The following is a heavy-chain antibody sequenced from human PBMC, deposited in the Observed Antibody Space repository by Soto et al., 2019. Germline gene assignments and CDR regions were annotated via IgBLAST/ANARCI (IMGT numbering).Heavy chain of an antibody. D-gene: IGHD3-22*01. V-gene: IGHV4-39*01. J-gene: IGHJ3*02. CDR2: IYYSGST. CDR3: ARQNQYYYDSSGYFDAFDI. CDR1: GGSISSSSYY. Sequence: SETLSLTCTVSGGSISSSSYYWGWIRQPPGKGLEWIGSIYYSGSTYYNPSLKSRVTISVDTSKNQFSLKLSSVTAADTAVYYCARQNQYYYDSSGYFDAFDIWGQGTMVTVSS.